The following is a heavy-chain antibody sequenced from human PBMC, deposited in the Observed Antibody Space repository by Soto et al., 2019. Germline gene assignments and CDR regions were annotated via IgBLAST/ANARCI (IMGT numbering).Heavy chain of an antibody. J-gene: IGHJ6*02. CDR2: ISSSTGTI. D-gene: IGHD2-8*02. CDR1: GFTFSSYS. V-gene: IGHV3-48*02. CDR3: ASVLPYYYGMDV. Sequence: GSLRLSCAASGFTFSSYSMNWVRQAPGKGLEWVSYISSSTGTIYYADSVKGRFTISRDNAKNSLYLQMNSLRDEDTAVYYCASVLPYYYGMDVWGQGTTVTVSS.